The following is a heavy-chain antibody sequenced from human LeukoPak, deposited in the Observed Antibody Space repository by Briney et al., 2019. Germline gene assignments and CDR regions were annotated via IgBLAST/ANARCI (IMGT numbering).Heavy chain of an antibody. CDR1: GFTFSSYA. Sequence: GGSLRLSCAASGFTFSSYAMSWVRQAPGKGLEWVSVLYSGGSAYYADSVKGRFTVSRDTSKNTLYLQMNSLRAEDTAVYYCARDSQKGIWGQGTLVTVSS. CDR2: LYSGGSA. J-gene: IGHJ4*02. V-gene: IGHV3-66*01. CDR3: ARDSQKGI. D-gene: IGHD3-3*02.